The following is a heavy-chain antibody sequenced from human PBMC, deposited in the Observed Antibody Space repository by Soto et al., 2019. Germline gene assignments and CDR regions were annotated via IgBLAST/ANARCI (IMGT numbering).Heavy chain of an antibody. J-gene: IGHJ5*02. CDR3: ASSGIVGREVNTWFDP. CDR2: ISYRGST. V-gene: IGHV4-59*01. CDR1: GGSITTSY. D-gene: IGHD3-22*01. Sequence: SETLSLTCTVSGGSITTSYWSWSRQPLGKALEWIGYISYRGSTNYNPSLKSRLTISIDTSKSQISLKLTSMTTADTAVYYCASSGIVGREVNTWFDPWGQGTLVTVSS.